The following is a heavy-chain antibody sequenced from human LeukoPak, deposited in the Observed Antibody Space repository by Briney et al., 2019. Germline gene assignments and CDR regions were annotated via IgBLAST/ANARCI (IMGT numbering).Heavy chain of an antibody. J-gene: IGHJ4*02. CDR2: LYNSGST. CDR1: GGSISSGGYY. Sequence: PSETLSLTCTVSGGSISSGGYYWSWIRQPAGKGLEWIGYLYNSGSTNNNPSLKSRVIISVDTSKNQFSLKLSSVTPADTAVYYCARHGSGYSYDYWGQGTLVTVSS. D-gene: IGHD5-18*01. CDR3: ARHGSGYSYDY. V-gene: IGHV4-61*10.